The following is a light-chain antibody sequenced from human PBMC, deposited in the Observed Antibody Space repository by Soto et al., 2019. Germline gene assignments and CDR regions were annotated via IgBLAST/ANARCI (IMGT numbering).Light chain of an antibody. J-gene: IGKJ5*01. Sequence: EIVLPQSPATLSLSPGASATLSGRASQSVSSYLAWYQQNPGQAPRLLIYDASNRATGIPARFSGSGSGTDFTLTIRSLEPEDLAVYYCQQRSNWPRITFGQGTRLEIK. CDR2: DAS. V-gene: IGKV3-11*01. CDR1: QSVSSY. CDR3: QQRSNWPRIT.